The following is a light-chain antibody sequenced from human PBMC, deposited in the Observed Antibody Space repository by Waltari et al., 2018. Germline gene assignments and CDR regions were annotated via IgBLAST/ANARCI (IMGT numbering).Light chain of an antibody. CDR1: GPHIGACYS. V-gene: IGLV1-40*01. J-gene: IGLJ3*02. Sequence: QSVLTQPPSVSGAPGPRVTISCTASGPHIGACYSVHWYQQLPRAAPKLLIYGSSSRPLGVPDRFFGSTSGTSASLAIIGLQAEDEADYYCQSYDTSLSVVFGGGTKLTVL. CDR3: QSYDTSLSVV. CDR2: GSS.